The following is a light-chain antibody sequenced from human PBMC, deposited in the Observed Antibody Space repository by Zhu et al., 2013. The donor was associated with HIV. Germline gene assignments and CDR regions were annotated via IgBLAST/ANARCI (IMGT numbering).Light chain of an antibody. CDR2: EVS. CDR3: CSYAGSSTFVV. V-gene: IGLV2-23*02. J-gene: IGLJ2*01. CDR1: SSDVGSYNL. Sequence: QSALTQPASVSGSPGQSITISCTGTSSDVGSYNLVSWYQHHPGKAPKLMIYEVSKRPSGVSYRFSGSKSGNTASLTISGLQAEDEADYYCCSYAGSSTFVVFGGGTKLTVL.